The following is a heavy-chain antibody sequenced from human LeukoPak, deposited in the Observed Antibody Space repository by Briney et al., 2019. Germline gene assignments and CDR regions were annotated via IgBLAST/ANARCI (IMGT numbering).Heavy chain of an antibody. V-gene: IGHV4-4*02. CDR1: GGSISSGNW. J-gene: IGHJ4*02. CDR2: IYHSGST. CDR3: ARGRTAAGTNYFDY. D-gene: IGHD6-13*01. Sequence: SETLSLTCAVSGGSISSGNWWSWVRQPPGKGLEWIGKIYHSGSTNYNPSLKSRVTISVDKSKNQFSLKLSSVTAADTAVYYCARGRTAAGTNYFDYWGQGTLVTVSS.